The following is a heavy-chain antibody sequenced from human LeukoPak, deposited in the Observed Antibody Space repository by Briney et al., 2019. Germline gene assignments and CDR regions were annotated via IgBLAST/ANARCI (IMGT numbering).Heavy chain of an antibody. CDR2: IRFDGSNN. V-gene: IGHV3-30*02. CDR3: AKGPAYSSSWYSLLGDY. D-gene: IGHD6-13*01. CDR1: GFTFNSYG. J-gene: IGHJ4*02. Sequence: GGSLRLSCAASGFTFNSYGIHWVRQAPGKGLEWVAFIRFDGSNNYYADSVKGRFTISRDNSKNTLYLQMNSLRAEDTAVYYCAKGPAYSSSWYSLLGDYWGQGTLVTVSS.